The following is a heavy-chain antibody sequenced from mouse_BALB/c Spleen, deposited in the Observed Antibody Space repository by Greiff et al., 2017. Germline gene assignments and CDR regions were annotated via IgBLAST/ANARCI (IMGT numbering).Heavy chain of an antibody. CDR3: ARHDRYDGAWFAY. Sequence: DVMLVESGGDLVKPGGSLKLSCAASGFTFSSYGMSWVRQTPDKRLEWVATISSGGSYTYYPDSVKGRFTISRDNAKNTLYLQMSSLKSEDTAMYYCARHDRYDGAWFAYWGQGTLVTVSA. D-gene: IGHD2-14*01. CDR1: GFTFSSYG. J-gene: IGHJ3*01. CDR2: ISSGGSYT. V-gene: IGHV5-6*02.